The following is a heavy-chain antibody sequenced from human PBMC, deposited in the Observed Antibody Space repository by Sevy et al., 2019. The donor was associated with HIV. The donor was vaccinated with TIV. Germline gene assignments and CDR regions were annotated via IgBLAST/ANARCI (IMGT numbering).Heavy chain of an antibody. Sequence: GGSLRLSCTVSGFTFGDYTLSWVRQAPGKGLEWVAFIRGKPYGGTTEYAGSVKGRFTISRDDFKSIAYLQMNSLKTEDTAVYYCTRVEGAADWGMDVWGQGTTVTVSS. CDR3: TRVEGAADWGMDV. CDR2: IRGKPYGGTT. CDR1: GFTFGDYT. J-gene: IGHJ6*02. D-gene: IGHD1-26*01. V-gene: IGHV3-49*04.